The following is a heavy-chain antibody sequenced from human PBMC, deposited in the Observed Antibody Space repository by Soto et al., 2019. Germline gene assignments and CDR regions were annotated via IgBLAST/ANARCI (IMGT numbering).Heavy chain of an antibody. J-gene: IGHJ4*02. D-gene: IGHD2-2*01. Sequence: SETLSLTCSVSGGSISSGYYYWGWIRQTPGKGLEWIGNIDYNGVTYYNPSLKSRVTVSKDTSKNQFSLKVASVTAADTAIYYCGRVMIGTSRHTDPDYWGQGTQVTVSS. CDR2: IDYNGVT. V-gene: IGHV4-39*01. CDR1: GGSISSGYYY. CDR3: GRVMIGTSRHTDPDY.